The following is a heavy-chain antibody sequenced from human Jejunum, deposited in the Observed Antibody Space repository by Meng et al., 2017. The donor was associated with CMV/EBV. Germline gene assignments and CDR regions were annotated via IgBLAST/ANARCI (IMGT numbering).Heavy chain of an antibody. Sequence: YGMQWVRQAPGKGLEGMTFIQVDGNNKYYVDSVKGRFTISRDNSKNTVSLQMNSLRAEDTAVYYCAKDWGRYCRGISCYRSYFDYWGQGTLVTVSS. CDR3: AKDWGRYCRGISCYRSYFDY. V-gene: IGHV3-30*02. D-gene: IGHD2-2*01. CDR1: YG. J-gene: IGHJ4*02. CDR2: IQVDGNNK.